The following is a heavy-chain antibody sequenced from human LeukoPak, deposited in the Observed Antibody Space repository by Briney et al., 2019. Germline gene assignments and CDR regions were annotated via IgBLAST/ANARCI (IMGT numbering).Heavy chain of an antibody. D-gene: IGHD1-1*01. J-gene: IGHJ4*02. CDR2: ISGYNGHT. CDR1: GYTFTNYG. CDR3: ASALRTGDNYFDY. V-gene: IGHV1-18*01. Sequence: GASVKVSCKTSGYTFTNYGISWVRQAPEQGLEWMGWISGYNGHTNYAQKLQGRVTMTTDTSTSTAYMELRSLRSDDTAVYYCASALRTGDNYFDYWGQGTLVTVSS.